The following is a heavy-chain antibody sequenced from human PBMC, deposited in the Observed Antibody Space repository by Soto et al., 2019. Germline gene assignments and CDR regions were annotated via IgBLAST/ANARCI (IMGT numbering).Heavy chain of an antibody. CDR2: ISGSGGST. D-gene: IGHD3-10*01. CDR3: AKRSRLWFGESHFDY. CDR1: GFTFSSYA. J-gene: IGHJ4*02. Sequence: PGGSLRLSCAASGFTFSSYAMSWVRQAPGKGLEWVSAISGSGGSTYYADSVKGRFTISRDNSKNTLYLQMNSLRAEDTAVYYCAKRSRLWFGESHFDYWGQGTLVTSPQ. V-gene: IGHV3-23*01.